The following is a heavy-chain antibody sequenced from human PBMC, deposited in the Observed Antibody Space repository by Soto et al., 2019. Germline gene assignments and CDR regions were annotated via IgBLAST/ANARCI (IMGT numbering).Heavy chain of an antibody. CDR1: GYTFINHG. CDR2: GSGSNGNT. D-gene: IGHD2-15*01. CDR3: ARDFYPRAYSFDP. V-gene: IGHV1-18*04. J-gene: IGHJ5*02. Sequence: QVQLVQSEAEVKKPGASVKVSCEASGYTFINHGISWVRQAPGQGLEWMGWGSGSNGNTKYAQKFQGRVTMTTETSTSTDHRELRNLRSDDTAVYFGARDFYPRAYSFDPGGQGTLVTVSS.